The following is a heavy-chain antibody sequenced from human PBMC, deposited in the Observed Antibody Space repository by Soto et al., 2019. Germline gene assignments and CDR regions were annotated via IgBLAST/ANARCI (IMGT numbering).Heavy chain of an antibody. V-gene: IGHV1-3*01. J-gene: IGHJ6*02. D-gene: IGHD2-2*01. CDR3: AGAVVVVPAAIPYYYGMDV. Sequence: GASVKVSCKASGYTFTSYAMHWVRQAPGQRLEWMGWINAGNGNTKYSQKFQGRVTITRDTSASTAYMELRSLRSEDTAVYYCAGAVVVVPAAIPYYYGMDVWGQGTTVTVSS. CDR1: GYTFTSYA. CDR2: INAGNGNT.